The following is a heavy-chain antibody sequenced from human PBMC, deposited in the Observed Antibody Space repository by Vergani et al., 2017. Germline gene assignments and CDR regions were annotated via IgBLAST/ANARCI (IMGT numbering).Heavy chain of an antibody. CDR1: GYTFTSYG. V-gene: IGHV1-69*13. CDR3: ARVMSLMITFSGMDV. CDR2: IIPIFGTA. D-gene: IGHD3-16*01. Sequence: QVQLVQSGAEVKKPGASVKVSCKASGYTFTSYGISWVRQAPGQGLEWMGGIIPIFGTANYAQKFQGRVTITADESTSTAYMELSSLRAEDTAVYYCARVMSLMITFSGMDVWGQGTTVTVSS. J-gene: IGHJ6*02.